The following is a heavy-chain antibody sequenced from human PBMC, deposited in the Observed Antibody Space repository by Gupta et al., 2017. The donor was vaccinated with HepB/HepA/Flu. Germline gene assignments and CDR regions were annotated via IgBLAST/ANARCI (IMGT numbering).Heavy chain of an antibody. CDR1: GGSISSSSYY. V-gene: IGHV4-39*01. CDR2: IYYSGST. Sequence: QLQLQASGPGLEKPSETLSLTCTVSGGSISSSSYYWGWIRQPPGKGLEWIGSIYYSGSTYYNASLKSRVTISVDTSKNQFSLKLSSVTAADTAVYYCARHGWLQFFLYWGQGTLVTVSS. CDR3: ARHGWLQFFLY. J-gene: IGHJ4*02. D-gene: IGHD5-24*01.